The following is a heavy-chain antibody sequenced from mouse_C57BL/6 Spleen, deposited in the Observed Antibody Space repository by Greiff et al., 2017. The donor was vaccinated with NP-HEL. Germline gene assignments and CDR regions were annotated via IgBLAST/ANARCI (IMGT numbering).Heavy chain of an antibody. Sequence: EVQLQQSGPELVKPGASVKISCKASGYTFTDYYMNWVKQSHGKSLEWIGDINPNNGGTSYNQKFKGKATLTVDKSSSTAYMELRSLTSEDSAVYYCARGSGNYVYYYAMDYWGQGTSVTVSS. CDR3: ARGSGNYVYYYAMDY. V-gene: IGHV1-26*01. J-gene: IGHJ4*01. CDR1: GYTFTDYY. D-gene: IGHD2-1*01. CDR2: INPNNGGT.